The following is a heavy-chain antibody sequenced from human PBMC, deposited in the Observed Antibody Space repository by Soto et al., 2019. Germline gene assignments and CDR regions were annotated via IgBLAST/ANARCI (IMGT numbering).Heavy chain of an antibody. V-gene: IGHV2-5*02. Sequence: QITLKESGPTLVSPTQTLTLTCTFSGFSLSTSGVGVGWIRQPPGKALEWLALIYWDDDKRYSPSLKSRLTITKDASKNQVVLTRTNMDPVDTATYYCAHSRCGGDCLQSYSSHYYYGRDVWGQGTTVTVSS. CDR3: AHSRCGGDCLQSYSSHYYYGRDV. CDR1: GFSLSTSGVG. D-gene: IGHD2-21*02. J-gene: IGHJ6*02. CDR2: IYWDDDK.